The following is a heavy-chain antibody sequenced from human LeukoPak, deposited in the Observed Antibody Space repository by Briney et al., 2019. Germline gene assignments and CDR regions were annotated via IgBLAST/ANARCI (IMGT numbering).Heavy chain of an antibody. Sequence: PGGSLRLSCAASRFTFSSFWMSWVRQAPGKGLEWVANINQDGSEKNYVDSVKGRFTISRDNAKNSLYLQMNSLRAEDTAVYYCARERYGDWGQGTLVTVSS. D-gene: IGHD4-17*01. J-gene: IGHJ4*02. V-gene: IGHV3-7*01. CDR2: INQDGSEK. CDR1: RFTFSSFW. CDR3: ARERYGD.